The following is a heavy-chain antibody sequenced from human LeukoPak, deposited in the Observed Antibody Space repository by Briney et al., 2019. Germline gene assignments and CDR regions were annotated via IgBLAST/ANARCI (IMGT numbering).Heavy chain of an antibody. CDR3: ARVDDYGDYFFDY. CDR1: GGSISSYY. J-gene: IGHJ4*02. CDR2: IYYSGST. D-gene: IGHD4-17*01. Sequence: PSETLSPTCTVSGGSISSYYWSWIRQPPGKGLEWIGYIYYSGSTNYNPSLKSRVTISVDTSKNQFSLKLSSVTAADTAVYYCARVDDYGDYFFDYWGQGTLVTVSS. V-gene: IGHV4-59*01.